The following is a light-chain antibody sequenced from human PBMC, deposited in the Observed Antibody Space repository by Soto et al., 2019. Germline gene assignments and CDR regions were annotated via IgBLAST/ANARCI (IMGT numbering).Light chain of an antibody. CDR3: SSYTSSSTSRYV. J-gene: IGLJ1*01. Sequence: QSALTQPASVSGSPGQSITISCTGTSSDVGGYNYVSWYQQHPGKAPKLMIYEVSNRPSGVSNRFSGSKSGNTASLTISGLQAEDEADYYCSSYTSSSTSRYVFGIGTKLTVL. CDR2: EVS. CDR1: SSDVGGYNY. V-gene: IGLV2-14*01.